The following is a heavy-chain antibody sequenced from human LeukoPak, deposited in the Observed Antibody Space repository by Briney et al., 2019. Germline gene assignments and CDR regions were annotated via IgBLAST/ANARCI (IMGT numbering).Heavy chain of an antibody. V-gene: IGHV4-31*03. J-gene: IGHJ6*02. Sequence: PSQTLSLTCTVSGGSISSGGYYWSWIRQHPGKGLEWIGYIYYSGSTYYNPSLKSRVTISVDTSKNQFSLKLSSVTAADTAVYYCARHYSSSWPHYYYYGMDVWGQGTTVTVSS. CDR3: ARHYSSSWPHYYYYGMDV. CDR1: GGSISSGGYY. D-gene: IGHD6-13*01. CDR2: IYYSGST.